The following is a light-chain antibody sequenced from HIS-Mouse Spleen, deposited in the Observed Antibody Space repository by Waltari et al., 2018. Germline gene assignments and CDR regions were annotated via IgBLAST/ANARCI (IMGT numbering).Light chain of an antibody. CDR1: SSDVGGYHY. Sequence: QSALTQPASVSGSPGQSITISCTGTSSDVGGYHYVSWYPQHPGKAPKLMIYDVSNRPSGVSNRFSGSKSGNTASLTISGLQAEDEADYYCSSYTSSSFNVVFGGGTKLTVL. CDR2: DVS. CDR3: SSYTSSSFNVV. J-gene: IGLJ2*01. V-gene: IGLV2-14*03.